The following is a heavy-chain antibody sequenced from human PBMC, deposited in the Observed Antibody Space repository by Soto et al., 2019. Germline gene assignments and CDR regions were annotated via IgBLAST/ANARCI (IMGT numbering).Heavy chain of an antibody. Sequence: ETLSLTCTVSGGFISSYYWSWIRQPPGKGLEWIGYIYSSGSTNYNPSLKSRVTMSVDTSKNQFSLKLSSVTAADTAVYYCARDKSSGWCDYWGQGTLVTVSS. J-gene: IGHJ4*02. CDR1: GGFISSYY. D-gene: IGHD6-19*01. V-gene: IGHV4-59*01. CDR3: ARDKSSGWCDY. CDR2: IYSSGST.